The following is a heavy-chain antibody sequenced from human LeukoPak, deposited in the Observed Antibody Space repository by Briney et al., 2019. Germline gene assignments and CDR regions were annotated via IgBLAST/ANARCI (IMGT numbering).Heavy chain of an antibody. CDR2: ISAYNGNT. CDR3: ARVIGSGSYWVPDAFDI. J-gene: IGHJ3*02. D-gene: IGHD1-26*01. CDR1: GYTFTSYG. V-gene: IGHV1-18*01. Sequence: RASVKVSCKASGYTFTSYGISWVRQAPGQGLEWMGWISAYNGNTNYAQKLQGRVTMTTDTSTSTAYMELRSLRSDDTAVYYCARVIGSGSYWVPDAFDIWGQGTMVTVSS.